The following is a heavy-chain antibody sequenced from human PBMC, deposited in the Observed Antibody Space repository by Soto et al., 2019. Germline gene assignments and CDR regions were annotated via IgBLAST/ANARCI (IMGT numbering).Heavy chain of an antibody. D-gene: IGHD1-26*01. CDR3: ARVPLSGSSYAAFDI. V-gene: IGHV1-18*01. CDR2: ISAYNGNT. Sequence: QVQLVQSGAEVKKPGASVKVSCKASGYTFTSYGISWVRQAPGQGLEWMGWISAYNGNTNYAQKLQGRVTMTTDISTSKAYMELRSLRSDDTAVYYCARVPLSGSSYAAFDIWGPGTMVTGSS. CDR1: GYTFTSYG. J-gene: IGHJ3*02.